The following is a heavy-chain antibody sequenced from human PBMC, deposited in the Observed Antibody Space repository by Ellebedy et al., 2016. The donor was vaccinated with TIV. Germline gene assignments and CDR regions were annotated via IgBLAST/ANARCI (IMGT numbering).Heavy chain of an antibody. J-gene: IGHJ4*02. Sequence: GESLKISXAASGFTFSSYAMSWVRQAPGKGLEWVSAISGSGGSTYYADSVKGRFTISRDNSKNTLYLQMNSLRAEDTAVYYCAKRAAAGMLARWGQGTLVTVSS. CDR3: AKRAAAGMLAR. D-gene: IGHD6-13*01. CDR1: GFTFSSYA. CDR2: ISGSGGST. V-gene: IGHV3-23*01.